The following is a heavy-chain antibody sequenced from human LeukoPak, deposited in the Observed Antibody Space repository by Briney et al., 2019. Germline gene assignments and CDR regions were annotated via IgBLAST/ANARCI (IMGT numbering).Heavy chain of an antibody. CDR3: ATYQWLKDY. J-gene: IGHJ4*02. CDR1: GFTFSGDA. V-gene: IGHV3-23*01. CDR2: ISISGTKT. Sequence: PGGSLRLSCAASGFTFSGDAKNWVRQAPGKGLEWVSSISISGTKTYYAESVKGRFTVSRDNSQNTLYLEMNNLRAEDTAIYYCATYQWLKDYWGQGTLVTVSS. D-gene: IGHD3-22*01.